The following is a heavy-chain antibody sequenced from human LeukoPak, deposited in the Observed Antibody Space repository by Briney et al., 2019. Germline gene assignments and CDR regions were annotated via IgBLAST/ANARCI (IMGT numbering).Heavy chain of an antibody. V-gene: IGHV3-7*01. Sequence: GGSLRLSCAASGFTFSSYWMSWVRQAPGKGLEWVANIKQGGSEKYYVDSVKGRFTISRDNAKNSLYLQMNSLRAEDTAVYYCARVGNLWSGYYFEYYFDYWGQGTLVTVSS. CDR2: IKQGGSEK. CDR1: GFTFSSYW. J-gene: IGHJ4*02. D-gene: IGHD3-3*01. CDR3: ARVGNLWSGYYFEYYFDY.